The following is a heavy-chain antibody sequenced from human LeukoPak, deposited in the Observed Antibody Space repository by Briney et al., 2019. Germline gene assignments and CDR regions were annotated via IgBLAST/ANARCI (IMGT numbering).Heavy chain of an antibody. V-gene: IGHV1-2*02. CDR1: GYTFTSYA. D-gene: IGHD1-14*01. CDR2: INPNSGGT. Sequence: ASVKVSCKASGYTFTSYAMHWVRQAPGQRLEWMGWINPNSGGTNYAQKFQGRVTMTRDTSISTAYMELSRLRSDDTAVYYCARGAVGPEDYFDYWGQGTLVTVSS. J-gene: IGHJ4*02. CDR3: ARGAVGPEDYFDY.